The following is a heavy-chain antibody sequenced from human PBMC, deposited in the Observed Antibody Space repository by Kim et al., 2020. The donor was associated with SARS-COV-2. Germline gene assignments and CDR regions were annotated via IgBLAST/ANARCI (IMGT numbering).Heavy chain of an antibody. CDR1: GGSINTNY. Sequence: SETLSLTCSVSGGSINTNYWSWIRQAPGKGLEWIGYIYFTGTTNYNPSLNSRVIISVDTSKKQFSLKMTSVTAADSAVYYCARGKDGVGFYSSDYYYYMEVWGQGTTVIASS. D-gene: IGHD2-21*01. V-gene: IGHV4-59*01. CDR2: IYFTGTT. J-gene: IGHJ6*03. CDR3: ARGKDGVGFYSSDYYYYMEV.